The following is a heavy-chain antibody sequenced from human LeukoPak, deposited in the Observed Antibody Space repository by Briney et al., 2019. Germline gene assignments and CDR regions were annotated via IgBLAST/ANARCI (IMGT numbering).Heavy chain of an antibody. Sequence: ASVKVSCKASGYTFTGYYMHWVRQAPGQGLEWMGWINPNSGGTNYAQKSQGRVTMTRDTSISTAYMELSRLRSDDTAVYYCARGKTTVTTDLLFDYWGQGTLVTVSS. J-gene: IGHJ4*02. CDR1: GYTFTGYY. CDR2: INPNSGGT. CDR3: ARGKTTVTTDLLFDY. D-gene: IGHD4-17*01. V-gene: IGHV1-2*02.